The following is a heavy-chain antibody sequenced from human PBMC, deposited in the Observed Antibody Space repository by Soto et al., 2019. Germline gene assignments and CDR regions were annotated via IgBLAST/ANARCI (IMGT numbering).Heavy chain of an antibody. CDR1: GGSISSGDYY. D-gene: IGHD3-10*01. CDR3: ARVGGFGATTIDY. J-gene: IGHJ4*02. CDR2: IYYSGST. Sequence: QVQLQESGPGLVKPSQTLSLTCTVSGGSISSGDYYWSWIRQPPRKGLEWIGYIYYSGSTYYNTSLKSRVTISVDTSNNQFSLKLSSVTAADTAVYACARVGGFGATTIDYWGQGTLVTVSS. V-gene: IGHV4-30-4*01.